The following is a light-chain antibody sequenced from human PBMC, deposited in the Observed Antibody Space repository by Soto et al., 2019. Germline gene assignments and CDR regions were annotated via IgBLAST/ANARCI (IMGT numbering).Light chain of an antibody. Sequence: EIVLTQSPATLSLSPGERATLSCGASQSVRSNYVAWYQQKPGLAPRLLIYDASSRATGIPDRFSGSGSGTDFTRTISRLEPEDSAVYYCQQYGSSQTFGPGTKVDIK. V-gene: IGKV3D-20*01. CDR2: DAS. J-gene: IGKJ3*01. CDR1: QSVRSNY. CDR3: QQYGSSQT.